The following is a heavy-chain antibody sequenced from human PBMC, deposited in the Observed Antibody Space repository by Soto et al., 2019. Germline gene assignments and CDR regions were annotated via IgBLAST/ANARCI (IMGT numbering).Heavy chain of an antibody. CDR2: ISGSGGST. Sequence: GGSLRLSCAASGFTFSSYAMSWVRQAPGKGLEWVSAISGSGGSTYYADSVKGRFTISRDNSKNTLYLQMNSLGAEDTAVYYCAKSIVGATSPGMDVWGQGTTVTVSS. D-gene: IGHD1-26*01. J-gene: IGHJ6*02. V-gene: IGHV3-23*01. CDR3: AKSIVGATSPGMDV. CDR1: GFTFSSYA.